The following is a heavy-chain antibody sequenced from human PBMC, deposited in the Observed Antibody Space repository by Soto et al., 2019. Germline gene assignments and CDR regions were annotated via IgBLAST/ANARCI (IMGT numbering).Heavy chain of an antibody. J-gene: IGHJ1*01. D-gene: IGHD5-12*01. V-gene: IGHV4-39*01. Sequence: SETLSLTCTVSGDSISSGSYNWGWVRLPPGKGLEWIGSIYSIGMTHYNPSFNSRVTLSVDTSKSQFSLRLYSVTAADTAVYYCARLPLAIMAQVTGIFWGRGTLVTVSS. CDR2: IYSIGMT. CDR3: ARLPLAIMAQVTGIF. CDR1: GDSISSGSYN.